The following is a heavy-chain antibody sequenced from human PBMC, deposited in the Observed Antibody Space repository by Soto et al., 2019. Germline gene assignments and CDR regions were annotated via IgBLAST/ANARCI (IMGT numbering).Heavy chain of an antibody. D-gene: IGHD3-10*01. CDR2: IKTDGSET. V-gene: IGHV3-74*01. J-gene: IGHJ4*02. CDR3: AADLVLGSGGLGH. CDR1: GLSFSYYW. Sequence: EVHLVESGGGLVQPGGSLRLSCAASGLSFSYYWMHWVRQAPGKGLAWDSRIKTDGSETNYADSVRGRFTISRDNAKNILYLQMNRLGVDDTAVYYCAADLVLGSGGLGHWGQGTLVTVSS.